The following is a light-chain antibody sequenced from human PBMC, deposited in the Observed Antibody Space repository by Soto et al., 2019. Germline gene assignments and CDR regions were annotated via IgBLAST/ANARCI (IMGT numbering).Light chain of an antibody. Sequence: DIVMTQSPDSLAVSLGERATINCKSTRSVLYSSNNKNYLAWYQQKPVLPPKLLISWASTRESGVPDRFSGSGSGTDFTLTIDSLQAEDVAVYYCQQFYSTPPWTFGQGTKVEIK. V-gene: IGKV4-1*01. CDR2: WAS. J-gene: IGKJ1*01. CDR3: QQFYSTPPWT. CDR1: RSVLYSSNNKNY.